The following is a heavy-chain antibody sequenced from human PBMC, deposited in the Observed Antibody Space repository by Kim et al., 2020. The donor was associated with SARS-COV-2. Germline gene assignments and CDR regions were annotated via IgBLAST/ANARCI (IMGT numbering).Heavy chain of an antibody. CDR1: GGSISSSSYY. J-gene: IGHJ4*02. CDR3: ARTKDYGDDY. V-gene: IGHV4-39*01. CDR2: IYYSGST. Sequence: SETLSLTCTVSGGSISSSSYYWGWIRQPPGKGLEWIGSIYYSGSTYYNPSLKSRVTISVDTSKNQFSLKLSSVTAADTAVYYCARTKDYGDDYWGQGTLVTVSS. D-gene: IGHD4-17*01.